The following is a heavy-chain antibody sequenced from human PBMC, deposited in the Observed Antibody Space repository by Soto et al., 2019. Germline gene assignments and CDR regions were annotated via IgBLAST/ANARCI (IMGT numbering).Heavy chain of an antibody. D-gene: IGHD5-18*01. CDR3: AKAGYSFFFDY. CDR1: GFSFSSYV. Sequence: EVQLLESGGGLVQSGGSLRLSCTASGFSFSSYVMSWVRQAPGKGLEWVSEISVDDGSTYYADSVKGRFTISRDNSKNTVDLQMNSLRADDTAVYYCAKAGYSFFFDYWGQGTLVTVSS. CDR2: ISVDDGST. V-gene: IGHV3-23*01. J-gene: IGHJ4*02.